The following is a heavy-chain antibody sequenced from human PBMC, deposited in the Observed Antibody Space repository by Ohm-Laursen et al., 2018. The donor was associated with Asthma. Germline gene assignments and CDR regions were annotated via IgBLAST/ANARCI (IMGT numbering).Heavy chain of an antibody. Sequence: SLRLSCTASGFTFSSYAMSWVRQAPGKGLECISAIIGSGADTYYADSVKGRFTISRDNSKNTLYLQMNTLRAEDTAVYYCARETATGSQNIHYYDLDVWGQGTTVIVSS. CDR2: IIGSGADT. V-gene: IGHV3-23*01. J-gene: IGHJ6*02. CDR3: ARETATGSQNIHYYDLDV. CDR1: GFTFSSYA. D-gene: IGHD2-15*01.